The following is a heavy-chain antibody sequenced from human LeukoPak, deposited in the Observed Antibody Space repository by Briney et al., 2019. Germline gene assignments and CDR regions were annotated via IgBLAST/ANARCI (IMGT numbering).Heavy chain of an antibody. J-gene: IGHJ4*02. CDR2: IMTKTAGGAT. CDR1: GFTFSNTW. Sequence: GGSLRLSCVASGFTFSNTWMNWVRQAPGKGLKWFGRIMTKTAGGATDYAAPVKGRFTISRDDSKNTVYLQMNSLNTEDTAVYYCTTVRSYWGQGTLVTVSS. CDR3: TTVRSY. V-gene: IGHV3-15*01.